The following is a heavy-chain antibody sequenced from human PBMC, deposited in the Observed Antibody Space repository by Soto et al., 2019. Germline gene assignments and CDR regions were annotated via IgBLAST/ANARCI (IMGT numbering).Heavy chain of an antibody. CDR2: IAYRGRT. J-gene: IGHJ5*02. Sequence: PSETLSLTCTVSGDSISKSGHYWGWIRQPPGKALEWIGGIAYRGRTLYNPSLRSRITMSIDKSKKFFSLKLTSVSASDTALYYCTRLLTPYATRGPSWFGPWGQGTLVTVSS. CDR3: TRLLTPYATRGPSWFGP. V-gene: IGHV4-39*02. CDR1: GDSISKSGHY. D-gene: IGHD5-12*01.